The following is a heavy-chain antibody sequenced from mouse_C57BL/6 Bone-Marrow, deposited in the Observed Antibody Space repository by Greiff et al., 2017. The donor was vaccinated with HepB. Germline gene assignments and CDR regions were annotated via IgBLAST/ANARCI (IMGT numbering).Heavy chain of an antibody. CDR2: IDPEDGDT. CDR1: GFNIKDYY. J-gene: IGHJ2*01. CDR3: TTDYGSSGNFFDY. Sequence: VHVKQSGAELVRPGASVKLSCTASGFNIKDYYMHWVKQRPEQGLEWIGRIDPEDGDTEYAPKFQGKATMTADTSSNTAYLQLSSLTSEDTAVYYCTTDYGSSGNFFDYWGQGTTLTVSS. V-gene: IGHV14-1*01. D-gene: IGHD1-1*01.